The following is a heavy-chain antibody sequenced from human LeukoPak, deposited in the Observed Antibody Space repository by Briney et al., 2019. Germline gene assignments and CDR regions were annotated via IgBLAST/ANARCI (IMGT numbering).Heavy chain of an antibody. CDR1: GGSFSGYY. Sequence: PSETLSLTCAVYGGSFSGYYWSWIRQPPGKGLEWIGEINHSGSTNYNPSLKSRVTIPVDTSKNQFSLKLSSVTAADTAVYYCARVLGYQRGAWFDPWGQGTLVTVSS. D-gene: IGHD2-2*01. J-gene: IGHJ5*02. CDR2: INHSGST. CDR3: ARVLGYQRGAWFDP. V-gene: IGHV4-34*01.